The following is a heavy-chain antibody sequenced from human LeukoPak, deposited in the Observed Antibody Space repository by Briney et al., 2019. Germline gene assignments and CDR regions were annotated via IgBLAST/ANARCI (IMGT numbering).Heavy chain of an antibody. Sequence: GGSLRLSCAASGFSFSAYPMGWVRQAPGKGLQWLSGVSASGDVTFHADRVKGRFAISRDNSKNTLYLQMTGLRAGDTAEYYCAKSLFTSATGTGRAFHIWGQGTMVTVSS. J-gene: IGHJ3*02. V-gene: IGHV3-23*01. D-gene: IGHD1-1*01. CDR3: AKSLFTSATGTGRAFHI. CDR1: GFSFSAYP. CDR2: VSASGDVT.